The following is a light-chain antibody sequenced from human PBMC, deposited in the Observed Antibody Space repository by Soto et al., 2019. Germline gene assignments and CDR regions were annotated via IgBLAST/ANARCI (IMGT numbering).Light chain of an antibody. CDR3: QQRSNWHT. CDR2: DAS. V-gene: IGKV3-11*01. J-gene: IGKJ5*01. CDR1: QSVSSY. Sequence: DIVLTQSPGTLSLPPGDRATLSCRASQSVSSYLAWYQQKPGKAPRLLIYDASNRATGIPARFSGSGSGTDFTLTIRSLEPEDSAVYYCQQRSNWHTFGQGTRLEIK.